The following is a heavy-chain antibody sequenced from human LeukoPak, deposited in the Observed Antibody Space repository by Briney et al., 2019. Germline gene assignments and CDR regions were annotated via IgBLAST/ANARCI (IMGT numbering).Heavy chain of an antibody. V-gene: IGHV3-30*18. CDR3: AKDPGPALIYYFDY. CDR1: GFTFSSYS. J-gene: IGHJ4*02. Sequence: GGSLRLSCAASGFTFSSYSMHWVRQAPGKGLEWVAVISYDGSNKYYADSVKGRFTISRDNSKNTLYLQMNSLRAEDTAVYYCAKDPGPALIYYFDYWGQGTLVTVSS. CDR2: ISYDGSNK.